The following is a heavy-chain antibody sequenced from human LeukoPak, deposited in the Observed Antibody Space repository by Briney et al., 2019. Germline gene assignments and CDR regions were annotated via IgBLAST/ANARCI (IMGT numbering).Heavy chain of an antibody. J-gene: IGHJ5*02. CDR2: IYTSGST. CDR3: ARDKGGFLYFGEYDP. D-gene: IGHD3-10*01. Sequence: SETLSLTCTVSGASISSGSHHWSWIRQPAGKGLEWIGRIYTSGSTNYNPSLKSRVSISVDMSKNQFSLKLSSVTAADTAVYSCARDKGGFLYFGEYDPWGQGTLVTVSS. V-gene: IGHV4-61*02. CDR1: GASISSGSHH.